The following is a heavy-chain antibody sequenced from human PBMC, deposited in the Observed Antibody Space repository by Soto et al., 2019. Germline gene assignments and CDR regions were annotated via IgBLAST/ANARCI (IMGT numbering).Heavy chain of an antibody. CDR2: IKQDGSEK. J-gene: IGHJ4*02. V-gene: IGHV3-7*01. CDR1: GFTFSSYW. Sequence: GGSLRLSCAASGFTFSSYWMSWARQAPGKGLEWVANIKQDGSEKYYVDSVKGRFTISRDNAKNSLYLQMNSLRAEDTAVHYCAKEKRHSGYIIDYWGQGTVVTVSS. D-gene: IGHD5-12*01. CDR3: AKEKRHSGYIIDY.